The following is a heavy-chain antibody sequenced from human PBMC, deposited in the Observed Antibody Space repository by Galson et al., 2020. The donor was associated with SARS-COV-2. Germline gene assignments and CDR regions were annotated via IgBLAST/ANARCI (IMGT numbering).Heavy chain of an antibody. D-gene: IGHD6-19*01. Sequence: GESLKISCSASGFMFSDYAMHWVRQAAVKGLEYVSALSSNGGTSLYAESVKGRFTMSRDNSKNMFYLQVTGLRVEDTALYYCLAYSSTRQSYWGQGTLVTVSS. CDR1: GFMFSDYA. J-gene: IGHJ4*02. CDR2: LSSNGGTS. CDR3: LAYSSTRQSY. V-gene: IGHV3-64D*09.